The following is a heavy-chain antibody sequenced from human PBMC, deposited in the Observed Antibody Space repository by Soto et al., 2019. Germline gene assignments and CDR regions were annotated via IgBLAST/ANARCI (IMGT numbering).Heavy chain of an antibody. V-gene: IGHV4-30-2*01. D-gene: IGHD3-10*01. J-gene: IGHJ6*02. CDR1: GGSISSGGYS. Sequence: PSETLSLTCGVSGGSISSGGYSWNWIRQPPGKGLEWIGYIYQSGSSYYNPSLKSRVTISIDRSKNQFSLKLSSVTAADTAVYYCARGPRGYVYYHGMDVWGQGTTVTVSS. CDR3: ARGPRGYVYYHGMDV. CDR2: IYQSGSS.